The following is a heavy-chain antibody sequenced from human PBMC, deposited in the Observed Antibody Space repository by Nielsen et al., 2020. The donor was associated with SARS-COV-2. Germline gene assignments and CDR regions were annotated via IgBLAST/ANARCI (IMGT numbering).Heavy chain of an antibody. CDR1: GFSITEYY. V-gene: IGHV4-59*01. D-gene: IGHD4/OR15-4a*01. J-gene: IGHJ3*02. CDR2: IYSGGST. CDR3: ASNGAFMVQTFGFDI. Sequence: SETLSLTCTVSGFSITEYYWTWIRQPPGRGLEWIGYIYSGGSTNYNPSLKSRVTISMDTSKNQFSLNLNSVTAADTAVYYCASNGAFMVQTFGFDIWGQGTMVTVSS.